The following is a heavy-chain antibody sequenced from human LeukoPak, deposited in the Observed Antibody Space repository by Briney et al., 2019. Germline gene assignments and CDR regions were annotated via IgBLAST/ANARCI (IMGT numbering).Heavy chain of an antibody. Sequence: SETLSLTCAVYGGSFSGYYWTWIRQPPGKGLEWIGEINHSGSTNYNPSLKSRVTISVDTSKNQFSLKLSSVTAADTAIYYCAKDHVLLGDFFDSWGQGTLVTVSS. CDR3: AKDHVLLGDFFDS. CDR2: INHSGST. J-gene: IGHJ4*02. V-gene: IGHV4-34*01. CDR1: GGSFSGYY. D-gene: IGHD3-16*01.